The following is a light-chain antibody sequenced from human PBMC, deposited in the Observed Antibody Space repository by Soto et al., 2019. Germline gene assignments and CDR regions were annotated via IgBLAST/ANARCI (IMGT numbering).Light chain of an antibody. Sequence: EIVMTQSPATLSGSPGDRATLSCRANQSVSSNLAWYQQKPGQAPRLLIYGASSRATGIPARFSGSGSGTEFTLTISSLQSEDFAVYYCQQYNNWPRIFTFGPGTRLEIK. J-gene: IGKJ5*01. V-gene: IGKV3-15*01. CDR2: GAS. CDR3: QQYNNWPRIFT. CDR1: QSVSSN.